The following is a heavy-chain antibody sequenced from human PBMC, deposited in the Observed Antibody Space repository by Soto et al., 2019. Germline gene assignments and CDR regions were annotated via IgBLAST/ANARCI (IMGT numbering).Heavy chain of an antibody. D-gene: IGHD1-7*01. J-gene: IGHJ4*02. CDR3: ASRDPGTSVDY. V-gene: IGHV4-4*02. CDR1: GGSFTSNNW. Sequence: SETLSLTCAVSGGSFTSNNWWTWARQPPGQGLEWIGEIYRTGSTNCNPSLKSRVTISLDKSENQFSLKVTSVTAADTAVYYCASRDPGTSVDYWGQGTLVTVSS. CDR2: IYRTGST.